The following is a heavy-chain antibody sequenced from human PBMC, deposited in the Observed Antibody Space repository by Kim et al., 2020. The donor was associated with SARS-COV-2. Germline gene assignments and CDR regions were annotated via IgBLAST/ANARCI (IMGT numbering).Heavy chain of an antibody. D-gene: IGHD4-17*01. Sequence: GRFAISRDNAKNSLYLQMSSLRAEDTALYYCAKDRVPTVSSYYYYYGMDVWGQGTTVTVSS. J-gene: IGHJ6*02. V-gene: IGHV3-9*01. CDR3: AKDRVPTVSSYYYYYGMDV.